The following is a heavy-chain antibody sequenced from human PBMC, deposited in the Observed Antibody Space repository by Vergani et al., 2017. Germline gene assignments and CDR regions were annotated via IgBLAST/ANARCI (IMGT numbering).Heavy chain of an antibody. CDR1: GFTFSSYS. CDR3: ARGGRGDHGDFWSRLGP. J-gene: IGHJ5*02. CDR2: ISSSSCYI. Sequence: EVQLVESGGGLVKRGGSLRLSCAASGFTFSSYSMNWVRQAPGKGLEWVSSISSSSCYIHYSDSLKGRFTISRDNAKSSLYLQMNSLRAEDTGVYYCARGGRGDHGDFWSRLGPWGQGTRVIVSS. D-gene: IGHD3-3*01. V-gene: IGHV3-21*01.